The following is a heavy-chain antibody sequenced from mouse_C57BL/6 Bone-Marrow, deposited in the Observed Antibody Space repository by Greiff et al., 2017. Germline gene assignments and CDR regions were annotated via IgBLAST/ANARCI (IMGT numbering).Heavy chain of an antibody. J-gene: IGHJ3*01. CDR1: GYTFTSYW. Sequence: VQLQQPGAELVMPGASVKLSCKASGYTFTSYWMHWVKQRPGQGLEWIGEIDPSDSYTNYNQKFKGKATLTVDKSSSTAYMQLSSLTSEDSAVYYCARKWGYGYDGQPWFAYWGQGTLVTVSA. D-gene: IGHD2-2*01. V-gene: IGHV1-69*01. CDR2: IDPSDSYT. CDR3: ARKWGYGYDGQPWFAY.